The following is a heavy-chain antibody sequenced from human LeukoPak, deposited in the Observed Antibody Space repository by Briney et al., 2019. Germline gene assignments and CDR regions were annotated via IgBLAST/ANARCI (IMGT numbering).Heavy chain of an antibody. D-gene: IGHD3-9*01. V-gene: IGHV3-30*01. CDR3: AKDHYDILTGDNYYGMDV. CDR2: ISYDGSNK. J-gene: IGHJ6*02. Sequence: PGRSLRLSCAASGFTFSSYAMHWVRQAPGKGLEWVAVISYDGSNKYYADSVKGRFTISRDNSKNTLYLQMNSLRAEDTAVYYCAKDHYDILTGDNYYGMDVWGRGTTVTVSS. CDR1: GFTFSSYA.